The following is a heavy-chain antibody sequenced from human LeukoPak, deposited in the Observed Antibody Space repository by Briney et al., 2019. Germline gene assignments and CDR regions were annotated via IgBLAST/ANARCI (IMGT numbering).Heavy chain of an antibody. V-gene: IGHV3-74*01. CDR3: VAIVSARPR. Sequence: GGSLRLSCAASGFTFSSNWMHWVRQAPGEGLVWVSRIDSDGSTTNLADSVKGRFTISRDNSKNTLYLQMNSLRAEDTAVYHCVAIVSARPRWGQGTLVTVSS. D-gene: IGHD6-6*01. J-gene: IGHJ4*02. CDR2: IDSDGSTT. CDR1: GFTFSSNW.